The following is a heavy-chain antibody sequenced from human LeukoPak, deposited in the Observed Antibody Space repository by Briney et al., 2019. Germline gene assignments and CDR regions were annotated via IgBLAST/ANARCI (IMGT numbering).Heavy chain of an antibody. D-gene: IGHD3/OR15-3a*01. CDR3: GQGAGRTGGI. J-gene: IGHJ4*02. Sequence: PRRSLRLSCAPSAFTFTVDYTSWIRQSPGKGLEWLSFNRGPGIDINYADSVKGRFTISTDNAKNSHSLQMNSLRVEDTAVYYCGQGAGRTGGIWGQGTLVTVAS. CDR2: NRGPGIDI. CDR1: AFTFTVDY. V-gene: IGHV3-11*04.